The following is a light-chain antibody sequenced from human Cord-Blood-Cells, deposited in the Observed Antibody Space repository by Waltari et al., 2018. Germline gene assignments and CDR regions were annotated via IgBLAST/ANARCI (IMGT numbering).Light chain of an antibody. CDR1: SSDVGGYNY. V-gene: IGLV2-14*03. J-gene: IGLJ3*02. CDR2: DVS. CDR3: SSYTSSSTWV. Sequence: QSALTQPASVSGSPGQSITISCTGTSSDVGGYNYVSWYQKHPGKAPKLMIYDVSNLPSGVSNRFSGSKSGNPASLTISGLQAEDEADYYCSSYTSSSTWVFGGGTKLTVL.